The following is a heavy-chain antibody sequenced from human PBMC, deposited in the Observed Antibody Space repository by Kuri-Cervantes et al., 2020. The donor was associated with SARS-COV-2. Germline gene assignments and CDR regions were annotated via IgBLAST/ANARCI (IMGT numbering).Heavy chain of an antibody. CDR2: IWYDGSNK. Sequence: GESLKISCAASGFTFSSYGMHWVRQAPGKGLEWVAVIWYDGSNKYYADSVKGRFTISRDNSKNTLYLQMNSLRAEDTAAYYCARIASSSGWENFDYWGQGTLVTVSS. V-gene: IGHV3-33*01. J-gene: IGHJ4*02. CDR3: ARIASSSGWENFDY. D-gene: IGHD6-19*01. CDR1: GFTFSSYG.